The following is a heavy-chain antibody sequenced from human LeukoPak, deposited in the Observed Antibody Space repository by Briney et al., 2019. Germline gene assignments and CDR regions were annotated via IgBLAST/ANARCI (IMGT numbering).Heavy chain of an antibody. J-gene: IGHJ3*02. D-gene: IGHD6-13*01. CDR2: ISYDGSNK. CDR3: AKALGRQQLPGDAFDI. V-gene: IGHV3-30*18. Sequence: GGSLRLSCAASGFTSSSYGMRWVRQAPGKGQEWVAVISYDGSNKYYADSVKGRFTISRDNSKNTLYLQMNSLRAEDTAVYYCAKALGRQQLPGDAFDIWGQGTMVTVSS. CDR1: GFTSSSYG.